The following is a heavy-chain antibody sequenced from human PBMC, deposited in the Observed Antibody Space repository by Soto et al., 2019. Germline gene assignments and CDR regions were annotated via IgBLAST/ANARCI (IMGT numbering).Heavy chain of an antibody. D-gene: IGHD3-3*01. CDR3: AKDSGGANYDFWSGQMPPDYYFDY. V-gene: IGHV3-30*18. CDR2: ISYDGSNK. J-gene: IGHJ4*02. CDR1: GFTFSSYG. Sequence: QVQLVESGGGVVQPGRSLRLSCAASGFTFSSYGMHWVRQAPGKGLEWVAVISYDGSNKYYADSVKGRFTISRDNSKNTLYLQMNSLRADDTAVYYCAKDSGGANYDFWSGQMPPDYYFDYWGQGTLVTVSS.